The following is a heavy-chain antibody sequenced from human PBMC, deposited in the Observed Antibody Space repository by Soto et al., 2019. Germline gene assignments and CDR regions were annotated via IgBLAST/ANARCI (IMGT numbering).Heavy chain of an antibody. CDR3: ARRLPTSDYYYGMDV. J-gene: IGHJ6*02. Sequence: SETLSLTCTVSGGSISSSSYYWGWIRQPPGKGLEWIGSIYFSGSTYYNPSLKSRVTISVDTSKNQFSLKLSSVPAADTAVYYCARRLPTSDYYYGMDVWGQGTTVTVSS. V-gene: IGHV4-39*01. CDR2: IYFSGST. CDR1: GGSISSSSYY.